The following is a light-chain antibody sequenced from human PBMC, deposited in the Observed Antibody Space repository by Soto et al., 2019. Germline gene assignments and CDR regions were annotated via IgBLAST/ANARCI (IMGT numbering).Light chain of an antibody. J-gene: IGLJ1*01. CDR1: GSDVGNYIF. Sequence: QSARTQPASVPGSPGQSITISGTGTGSDVGNYIFVSWYRQHPGKAPKPMIYDINNRPSGVSNRFSGSKSGNTASLTISGLQAEDEADYYCVSYTPSASYVFGTGTKVTVL. CDR2: DIN. V-gene: IGLV2-14*01. CDR3: VSYTPSASYV.